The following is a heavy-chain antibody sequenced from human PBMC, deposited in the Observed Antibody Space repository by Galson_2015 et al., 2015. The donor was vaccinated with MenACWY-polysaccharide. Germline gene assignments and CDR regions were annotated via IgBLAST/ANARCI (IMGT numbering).Heavy chain of an antibody. D-gene: IGHD5-12*01. J-gene: IGHJ4*02. V-gene: IGHV3-49*04. CDR3: TSLNSGYDCYDFDY. Sequence: SLRLSCAASGFTFGDYAMSWVRQAPGKGLEWVGFIRSKAYGGTTEYAASVKGRFTISRDDSKSIAYLQMNSLKTEDTAVYYCTSLNSGYDCYDFDYWGQGTLVTVSS. CDR2: IRSKAYGGTT. CDR1: GFTFGDYA.